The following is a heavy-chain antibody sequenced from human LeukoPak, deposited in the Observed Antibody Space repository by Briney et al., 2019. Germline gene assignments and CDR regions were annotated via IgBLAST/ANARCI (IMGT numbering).Heavy chain of an antibody. CDR1: GFTFSSYA. V-gene: IGHV3-23*01. D-gene: IGHD3-22*01. J-gene: IGHJ4*02. CDR3: AKANPYYYDRSGYYYGALDY. Sequence: PGGSLRLSCAASGFTFSSYAMSWVRQAPGKGLEWVSGISGSGGSTYYADSVKGRFTISRDNSKNTLYLQMNSLRAEDTAVYYCAKANPYYYDRSGYYYGALDYWGQGTLVTVSS. CDR2: ISGSGGST.